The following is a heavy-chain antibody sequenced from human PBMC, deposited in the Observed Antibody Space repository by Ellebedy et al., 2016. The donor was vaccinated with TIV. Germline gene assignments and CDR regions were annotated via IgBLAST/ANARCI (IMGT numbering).Heavy chain of an antibody. J-gene: IGHJ5*02. Sequence: PGGSLRLSCSASGFMFSTFAMSWVRQAPGKGLEWASTIPGTGGGSNTYYADSVRGRFTISRDNSKNTLYLQMNSLRAEDTAVYYCAKDDDTSLRIRFDPWGQGTLVTVSS. D-gene: IGHD1-1*01. V-gene: IGHV3-23*01. CDR1: GFMFSTFA. CDR3: AKDDDTSLRIRFDP. CDR2: IPGTGGGSNT.